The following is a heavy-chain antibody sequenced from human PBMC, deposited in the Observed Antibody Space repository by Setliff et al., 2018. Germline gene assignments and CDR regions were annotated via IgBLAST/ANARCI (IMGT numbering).Heavy chain of an antibody. Sequence: PSETLSLTCTISGGSINNYYWNWIRQSADKGLEWIGRIHSSGTTNYNPSLKSRATISIDKSKNHFSLRVISVTAADTAVYFCARGITYYYHMDLWGTGTTVTVSS. D-gene: IGHD3-10*01. CDR2: IHSSGTT. CDR3: ARGITYYYHMDL. J-gene: IGHJ6*03. V-gene: IGHV4-4*07. CDR1: GGSINNYY.